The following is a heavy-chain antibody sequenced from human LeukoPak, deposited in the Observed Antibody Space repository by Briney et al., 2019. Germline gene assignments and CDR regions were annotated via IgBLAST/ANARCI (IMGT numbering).Heavy chain of an antibody. CDR3: ARDGFRHSGSYEKGVFDY. CDR2: ISSSSSYI. V-gene: IGHV3-21*01. CDR1: GFTFSSYN. Sequence: PGGSLRLSCAASGFTFSSYNMNWVRQAPGKGLEWVSSISSSSSYIYYADSVKGRFTISRDNAKNSLYLQMNSLRAEDTAVYYCARDGFRHSGSYEKGVFDYWGQGTLVTVSS. D-gene: IGHD1-26*01. J-gene: IGHJ4*02.